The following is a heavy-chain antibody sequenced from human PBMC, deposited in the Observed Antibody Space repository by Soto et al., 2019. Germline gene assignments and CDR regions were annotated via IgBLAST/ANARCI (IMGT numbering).Heavy chain of an antibody. CDR2: IKSETNGGTT. CDR3: TTGGLRT. V-gene: IGHV3-15*01. D-gene: IGHD2-8*01. Sequence: EVQLVESGGGLVKPGGSLSLSCAASGFTFRNAWMSWVRQAPGKGLEWVGRIKSETNGGTTDYTAPVKGRFTISRDDSRNPLYLQMNSLKTEDTAVYYCTTGGLRTWGQGTIVSVSS. CDR1: GFTFRNAW. J-gene: IGHJ3*01.